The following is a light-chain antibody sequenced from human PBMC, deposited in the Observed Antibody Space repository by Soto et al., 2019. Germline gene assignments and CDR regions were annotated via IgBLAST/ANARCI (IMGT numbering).Light chain of an antibody. J-gene: IGKJ1*01. CDR1: QSVSSN. CDR3: QQFAISTT. Sequence: EIVMTQSPATLSVSSGERATLSCRASQSVSSNLAWYQQKPGQAPRLLIYGASTRATGIPARFSGSGSGTEFTLTISSLQSEDFATYYCQQFAISTTFGQGTKVDIK. V-gene: IGKV3-15*01. CDR2: GAS.